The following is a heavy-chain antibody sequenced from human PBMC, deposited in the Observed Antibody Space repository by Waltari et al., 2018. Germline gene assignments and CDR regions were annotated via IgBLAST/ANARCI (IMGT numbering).Heavy chain of an antibody. V-gene: IGHV3-30-3*01. CDR3: ARSGNYYDFWSGYWFDY. D-gene: IGHD3-3*01. Sequence: QVQLVESGGGVVQPGRSLRLSCAASGFTFSSYAMHWVRQAPGKGLAWVAVISYDGSNKCYADSVKGRFTISRDNSKNTLYLQMNSLRAEDTAVYYCARSGNYYDFWSGYWFDYWGQGTLVTVSS. CDR1: GFTFSSYA. J-gene: IGHJ4*02. CDR2: ISYDGSNK.